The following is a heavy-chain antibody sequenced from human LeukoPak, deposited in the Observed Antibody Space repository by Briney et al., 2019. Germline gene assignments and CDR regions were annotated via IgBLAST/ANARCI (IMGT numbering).Heavy chain of an antibody. CDR1: GGTFSSYA. J-gene: IGHJ6*02. Sequence: EASVKISCKASGGTFSSYAISWVRQAPGQGLEWMGGIIPIFGTANYAQKFQGRVTITADESTSTAYMELSSLRSEDTAVYYCARDNQSVADPYYYGMDVWGQGTTVTVSS. CDR3: ARDNQSVADPYYYGMDV. V-gene: IGHV1-69*13. CDR2: IIPIFGTA.